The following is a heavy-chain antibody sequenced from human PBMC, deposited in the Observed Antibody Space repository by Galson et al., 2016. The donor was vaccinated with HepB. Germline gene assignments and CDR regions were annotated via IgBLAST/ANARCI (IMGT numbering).Heavy chain of an antibody. D-gene: IGHD6-19*01. J-gene: IGHJ4*02. V-gene: IGHV3-33*08. CDR1: GFTFSSYG. CDR2: IWYDGSNK. Sequence: SLRLSCAASGFTFSSYGMNWVRPAPGKGLEWVAVIWYDGSNKYYADSVKGRFTISRDNSQNTLYLQMNSLRAEYTAVYYCAREPNQSNGGWYYEHWGRGTLVTVSS. CDR3: AREPNQSNGGWYYEH.